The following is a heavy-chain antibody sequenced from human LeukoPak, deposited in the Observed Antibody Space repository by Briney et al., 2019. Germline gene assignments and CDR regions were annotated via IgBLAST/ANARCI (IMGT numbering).Heavy chain of an antibody. CDR3: ARDRAGSAWYTTFDY. Sequence: ASVKVSCKPSGYTFTGYYIHWVRQAPGQGLEWMGWISTYNGNTNYAQKLQGRVTMTTDTSTSRVYMDLRSLRSDDTAVYYCARDRAGSAWYTTFDYWGQGTLVTVSS. CDR2: ISTYNGNT. J-gene: IGHJ4*02. V-gene: IGHV1-18*04. CDR1: GYTFTGYY. D-gene: IGHD6-19*01.